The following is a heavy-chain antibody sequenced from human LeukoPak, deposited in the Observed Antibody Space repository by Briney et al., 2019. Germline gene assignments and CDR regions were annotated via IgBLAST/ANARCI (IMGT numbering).Heavy chain of an antibody. CDR3: ARAPGEQWLYYFDY. CDR2: IYYSGST. D-gene: IGHD6-19*01. J-gene: IGHJ4*02. CDR1: GGSISSYY. V-gene: IGHV4-59*01. Sequence: PSETLSLTCTVSGGSISSYYWSWIRQPPGKGLEWMGYIYYSGSTNYNPSLKSRVTISVDTSKNQFSLKLSSVTAADTAVYYCARAPGEQWLYYFDYWGQGTLVTVSS.